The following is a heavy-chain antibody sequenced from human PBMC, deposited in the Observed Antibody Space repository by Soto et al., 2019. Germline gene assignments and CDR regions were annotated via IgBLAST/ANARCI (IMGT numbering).Heavy chain of an antibody. CDR3: ARATYTSQTEFDS. CDR2: ISSISSTI. Sequence: GGSLRLSCETSGVTFSDYYMTWIRQAPGKGLEWISYISSISSTISYADSVKGRFTISRDNAKRSLYLQMNFLRTEDTAIYYCARATYTSQTEFDSWGQ. V-gene: IGHV3-11*01. J-gene: IGHJ4*02. CDR1: GVTFSDYY. D-gene: IGHD1-1*01.